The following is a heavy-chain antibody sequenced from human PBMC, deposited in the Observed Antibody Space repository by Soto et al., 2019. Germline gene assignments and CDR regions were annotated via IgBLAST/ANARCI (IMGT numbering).Heavy chain of an antibody. Sequence: GSGESFISYWIGWMRQMPGKGLEWMGIIYPGDSDTRYSPSFQGQVTISADKSISTAYLQWSSLKASDTAMDYGAASSSDAFDFLGKGTSVTVTS. D-gene: IGHD6-13*01. V-gene: IGHV5-51*01. J-gene: IGHJ3*01. CDR3: AASSSDAFDF. CDR1: GESFISYW. CDR2: IYPGDSDT.